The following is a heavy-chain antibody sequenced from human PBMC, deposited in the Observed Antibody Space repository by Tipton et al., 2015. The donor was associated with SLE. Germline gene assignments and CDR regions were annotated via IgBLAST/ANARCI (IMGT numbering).Heavy chain of an antibody. V-gene: IGHV3-53*01. CDR2: IYIAGNT. CDR1: GFTVSSNY. Sequence: QLVQSGGGLIQPGGSLRLSCAASGFTVSSNYMSWVRQAPGKGLEWVSIIYIAGNTYYADSVKGRFTISRDNSENTLYLQMNSLRVEDTAVYYCARHLNYGSGSLGYFHTWGQGALVTVSS. J-gene: IGHJ4*02. D-gene: IGHD3-10*01. CDR3: ARHLNYGSGSLGYFHT.